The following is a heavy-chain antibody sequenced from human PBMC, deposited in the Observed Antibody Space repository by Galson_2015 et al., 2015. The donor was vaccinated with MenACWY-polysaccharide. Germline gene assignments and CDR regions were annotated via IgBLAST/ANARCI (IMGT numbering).Heavy chain of an antibody. J-gene: IGHJ3*02. Sequence: SLRLSCAASGFTFSSYAMSWVRQAPGKGLEWVANIKQDGSEKYYVDSVKGRFTISRDNAKNSLYLQMNSLRAEDTAVYYCARAPQGHLDAFDIWGQGTMVTVSS. CDR1: GFTFSSYA. V-gene: IGHV3-7*01. CDR3: ARAPQGHLDAFDI. CDR2: IKQDGSEK. D-gene: IGHD3-3*02.